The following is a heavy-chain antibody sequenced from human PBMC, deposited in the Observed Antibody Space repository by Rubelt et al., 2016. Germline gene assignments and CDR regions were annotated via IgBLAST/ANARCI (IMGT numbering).Heavy chain of an antibody. J-gene: IGHJ6*02. V-gene: IGHV4-39*01. CDR3: ARRSGSYYYYAMDV. CDR1: GDSISSNTYF. CDR2: SYYSGTT. Sequence: QLQLQESGPGLVKPSETLSLTCIVSGDSISSNTYFWGWIRQPPGKGLEWTGSSYYSGTTYYNPSLKSRVTISVETSKNHSSRNRTAVTAADTAVYYCARRSGSYYYYAMDVWGQGTTVTVSS. D-gene: IGHD1-26*01.